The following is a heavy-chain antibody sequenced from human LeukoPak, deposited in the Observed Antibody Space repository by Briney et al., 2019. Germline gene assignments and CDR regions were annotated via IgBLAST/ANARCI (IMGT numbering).Heavy chain of an antibody. J-gene: IGHJ4*02. CDR1: GGSISSYY. CDR3: ARGLMGATHIDF. D-gene: IGHD1-26*01. CDR2: IYYSGST. V-gene: IGHV4-59*01. Sequence: PTETLSLTCTVSGGSISSYYWSWIRQPPGKGLEWIAYIYYSGSTNYNPSLKSRVTISVDTSKNQFSLKLSSVTAADTAVYYCARGLMGATHIDFWGQGTLVTAPS.